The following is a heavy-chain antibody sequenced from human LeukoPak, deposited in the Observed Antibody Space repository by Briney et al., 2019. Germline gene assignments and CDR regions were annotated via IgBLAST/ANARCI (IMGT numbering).Heavy chain of an antibody. J-gene: IGHJ4*02. CDR2: FDPEDGET. CDR3: AITWLVLGPPYYFDY. D-gene: IGHD6-19*01. CDR1: VYTLTELS. Sequence: ASVKVSCKVSVYTLTELSMHWVRQAPGKGLEWMGGFDPEDGETIYAQKFQGRVTMTEDTSTDTAYMELSSLRSEDTAVYYCAITWLVLGPPYYFDYWGQGTLVTVSS. V-gene: IGHV1-24*01.